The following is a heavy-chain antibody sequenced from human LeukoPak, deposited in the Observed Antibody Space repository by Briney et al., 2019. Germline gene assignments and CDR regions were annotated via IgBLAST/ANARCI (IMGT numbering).Heavy chain of an antibody. V-gene: IGHV3-74*01. Sequence: PGGSLRPSCAASGFTFSSYWMHWVRQAPGKGLVWVSRINSDGSSTSYTDSVKGRFTISRDNAKNTLYLQMNSLRAEDTAVYYCRLGAVAGRGIDYWGQGTLVTVSS. CDR3: RLGAVAGRGIDY. J-gene: IGHJ4*02. D-gene: IGHD6-19*01. CDR2: INSDGSST. CDR1: GFTFSSYW.